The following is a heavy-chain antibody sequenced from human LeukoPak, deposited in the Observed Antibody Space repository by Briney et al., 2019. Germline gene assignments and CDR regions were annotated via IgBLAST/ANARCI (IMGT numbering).Heavy chain of an antibody. V-gene: IGHV3-66*01. J-gene: IGHJ4*02. CDR2: IYSGGYT. CDR1: GFTVSSTY. D-gene: IGHD6-6*01. Sequence: GGSLRLSCAASGFTVSSTYLTWVRQTPGKGLEWLSVIYSGGYTYYADSVKGRFFISRDISENMVYLQMSRLSVEDTAVYFCARVRLAHYFDSWGPGTLVTVS. CDR3: ARVRLAHYFDS.